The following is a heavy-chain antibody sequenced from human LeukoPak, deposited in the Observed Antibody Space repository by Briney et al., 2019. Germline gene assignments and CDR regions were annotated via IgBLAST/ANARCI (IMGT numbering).Heavy chain of an antibody. CDR2: IWYDGSNK. J-gene: IGHJ4*02. D-gene: IGHD3-10*01. CDR1: GFTFSSYG. Sequence: SGRSLRLSCAASGFTFSSYGMHWVRQAPGKGLEWVAVIWYDGSNKYYADSVKGRFTISRDNSKNTLYLQMNSLRAEDTAVYYCARDRAVWFGELLAPALDYWGQGTLVTVSS. CDR3: ARDRAVWFGELLAPALDY. V-gene: IGHV3-33*01.